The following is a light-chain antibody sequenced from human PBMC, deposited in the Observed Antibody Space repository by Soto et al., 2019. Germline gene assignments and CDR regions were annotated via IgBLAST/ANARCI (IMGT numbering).Light chain of an antibody. Sequence: QSALTQVASVSGSPGQSITISCTGTSSDVGGYDYVSWYQQHPGKAPKLMIYNVNYRPSGVSDRFSGSKSGDTASLTISGLQAEYEANYYCSSYTNTHTVVFGGGTKVTVL. J-gene: IGLJ2*01. CDR2: NVN. CDR1: SSDVGGYDY. CDR3: SSYTNTHTVV. V-gene: IGLV2-14*03.